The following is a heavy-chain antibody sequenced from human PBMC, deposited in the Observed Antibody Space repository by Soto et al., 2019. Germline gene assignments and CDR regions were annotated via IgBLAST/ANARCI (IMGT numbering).Heavy chain of an antibody. D-gene: IGHD3-10*01. Sequence: VQLGQSGAEVKKPGASVKVSCTGSESTFRSYDIHWVRQATGQGLEWMGWVNPNTGNTGYAQKFRGRVTMTRDMSKSSAYMEVNSLTSEDTAIYYCARAYGAGSFDFWGQGTLVSVSS. J-gene: IGHJ5*01. CDR1: ESTFRSYD. V-gene: IGHV1-8*01. CDR2: VNPNTGNT. CDR3: ARAYGAGSFDF.